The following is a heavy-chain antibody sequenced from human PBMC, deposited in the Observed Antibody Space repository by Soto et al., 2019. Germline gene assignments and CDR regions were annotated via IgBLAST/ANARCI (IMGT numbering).Heavy chain of an antibody. J-gene: IGHJ5*02. CDR2: INAGNGNT. Sequence: ASVKVSCKASGYTFTSYAMHWVRQAPGQRLEWMGWINAGNGNTKYAQKLQGRVTMTTDTSTSTAYMELRSLRSDDTAVYYCARDSEDIVVVVAAGGWFDPWGQGTLVTVSS. CDR3: ARDSEDIVVVVAAGGWFDP. V-gene: IGHV1-3*01. CDR1: GYTFTSYA. D-gene: IGHD2-15*01.